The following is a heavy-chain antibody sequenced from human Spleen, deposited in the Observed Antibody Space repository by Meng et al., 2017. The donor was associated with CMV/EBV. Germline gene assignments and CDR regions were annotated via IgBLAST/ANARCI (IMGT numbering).Heavy chain of an antibody. Sequence: SETLSLTCTVSGGSISSYYWSWVRQPPGKGLEWIGHIYYSGSTNYNPSLKSRVTISLDTSRNHFSLWLASVTAADTAVYYCATYGTYCSGTTCGDWFDPWGQGTLVTVSS. D-gene: IGHD2-2*01. CDR1: GGSISSYY. V-gene: IGHV4-59*01. J-gene: IGHJ5*02. CDR3: ATYGTYCSGTTCGDWFDP. CDR2: IYYSGST.